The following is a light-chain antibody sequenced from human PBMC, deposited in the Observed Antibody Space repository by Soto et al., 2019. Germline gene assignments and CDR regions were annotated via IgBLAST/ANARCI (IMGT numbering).Light chain of an antibody. V-gene: IGKV3-20*01. CDR2: GAS. Sequence: EIVLTQSPATLSSFPGDRVTLSCMASQSVSSSYLDWYQQKPGQAPRLLIYGASSRATGIPDRFSGSGSGTDFTLTISRLEPEDLAVYYCHQYGSSPWTFGQGTKVDI. J-gene: IGKJ1*01. CDR1: QSVSSSY. CDR3: HQYGSSPWT.